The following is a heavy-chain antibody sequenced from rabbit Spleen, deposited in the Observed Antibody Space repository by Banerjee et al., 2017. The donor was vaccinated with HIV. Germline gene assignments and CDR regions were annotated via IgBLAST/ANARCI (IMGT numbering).Heavy chain of an antibody. J-gene: IGHJ4*01. Sequence: QSLEESGGGLVKPGASLTLTCTASGFSFSSTYWICWVRQAPGKGLEWIGCIYTGYGRTYYANWAKGRFTISKISSTTVTLQMTSLTAADTATYFCTRDDTGSSGYFYFTLWGQGTLVTVS. D-gene: IGHD1-1*01. CDR1: GFSFSSTYW. V-gene: IGHV1S40*01. CDR2: IYTGYGRT. CDR3: TRDDTGSSGYFYFTL.